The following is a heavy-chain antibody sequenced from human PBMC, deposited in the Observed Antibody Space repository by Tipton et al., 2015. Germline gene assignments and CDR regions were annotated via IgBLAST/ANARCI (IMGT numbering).Heavy chain of an antibody. CDR2: IYYSGST. D-gene: IGHD3-22*01. CDR1: GGSISRYY. V-gene: IGHV4-59*08. J-gene: IGHJ3*02. CDR3: ARTQGYFDGSGYYYDVFDI. Sequence: TLSLTCTVSGGSISRYYWSWIRQPPGKGLEWIGYIYYSGSTDYNPSLESRVTISVDTAKKQFSLQENSGTAADTAVYYCARTQGYFDGSGYYYDVFDIWGQGTMVTVSS.